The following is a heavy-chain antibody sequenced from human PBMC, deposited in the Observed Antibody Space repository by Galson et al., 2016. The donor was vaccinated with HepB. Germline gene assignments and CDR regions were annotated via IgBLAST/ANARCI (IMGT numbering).Heavy chain of an antibody. CDR2: IKEDGSKT. J-gene: IGHJ1*01. D-gene: IGHD6-19*01. CDR3: AKYGDEAGWNFHH. CDR1: GFTFSRFW. Sequence: SLRLSCAASGFTFSRFWMNWVRQAPGKGLGWVASIKEDGSKTFYVDSVKGRFTMSRDNVEESVSLQMNSLRAEDTAVYYCAKYGDEAGWNFHHWGQGTLVTVSS. V-gene: IGHV3-7*03.